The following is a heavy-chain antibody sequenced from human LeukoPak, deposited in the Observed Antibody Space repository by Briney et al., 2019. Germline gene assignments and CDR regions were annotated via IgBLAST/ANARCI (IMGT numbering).Heavy chain of an antibody. V-gene: IGHV3-23*01. CDR3: AKVQDYDILTGYYIAGGSFHY. CDR2: ISGSGGST. CDR1: AFTFSTYA. J-gene: IGHJ4*02. D-gene: IGHD3-9*01. Sequence: PGGSLRLSCAPSAFTFSTYAMSWVRQAPGKGLEWVSTISGSGGSTYYADSVKGRFTISRDNSKNTLYLQMNSLRAEDTAIYYCAKVQDYDILTGYYIAGGSFHYWGQGTLVTVP.